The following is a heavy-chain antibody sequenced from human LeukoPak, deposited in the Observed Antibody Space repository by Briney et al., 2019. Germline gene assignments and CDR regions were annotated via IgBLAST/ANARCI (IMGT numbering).Heavy chain of an antibody. CDR1: GDSISNSY. J-gene: IGHJ6*02. CDR3: ARENYYDSSAYSEGMDV. CDR2: MSVSGTT. V-gene: IGHV4-4*07. D-gene: IGHD3-22*01. Sequence: SETLSLTCTVSGDSISNSYWSWIRQPAGKGLEWIGRMSVSGTTTYNPSLRSRVTMSVDMSKNQFSLRLSSVTAADTAVYYCARENYYDSSAYSEGMDVWGQGTTVTVSS.